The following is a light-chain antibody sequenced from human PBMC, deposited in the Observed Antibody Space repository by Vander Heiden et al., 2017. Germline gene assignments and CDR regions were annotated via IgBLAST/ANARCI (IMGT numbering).Light chain of an antibody. CDR3: QAWDSSTVV. CDR1: KLGNKY. CDR2: QDI. Sequence: SYELTQPPSVSVSPGQTASITCSGDKLGNKYVPWYQQKPGQSPAVVIYQDIRRPSGIPERFSGSNSGDTATLTISGTQTMDEADYYCQAWDSSTVVFGGGTKLTVL. V-gene: IGLV3-1*01. J-gene: IGLJ2*01.